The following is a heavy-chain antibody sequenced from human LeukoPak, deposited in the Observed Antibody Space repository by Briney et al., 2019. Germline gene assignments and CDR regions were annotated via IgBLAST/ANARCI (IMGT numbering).Heavy chain of an antibody. CDR1: GYTFTSYG. V-gene: IGHV1-69*13. CDR2: IIPVLGTT. Sequence: SVKVSCKASGYTFTSYGISWVRQAPGQGLEWMGGIIPVLGTTNYAQTFQNKVTITADESTSTTYMELSSLTSEDTAVYYCATSGGDYYYYSLDVWGKGTPVTISS. CDR3: ATSGGDYYYYSLDV. J-gene: IGHJ6*03. D-gene: IGHD3-10*01.